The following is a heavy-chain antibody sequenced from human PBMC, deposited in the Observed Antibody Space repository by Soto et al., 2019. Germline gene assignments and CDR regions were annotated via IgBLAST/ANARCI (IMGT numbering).Heavy chain of an antibody. J-gene: IGHJ3*02. CDR3: ARGSSSWFHAFDI. D-gene: IGHD6-13*01. CDR1: VASVSSNSAA. V-gene: IGHV6-1*01. CDR2: TYYRSKWYN. Sequence: QTLSLTCAISVASVSSNSAAWNWIRQSPSRGLEWLGRTYYRSKWYNDYAVSVKSRITINPDTSKNQFSLQLNSVTPEDTAVHYCARGSSSWFHAFDIWGQGTMVTVSS.